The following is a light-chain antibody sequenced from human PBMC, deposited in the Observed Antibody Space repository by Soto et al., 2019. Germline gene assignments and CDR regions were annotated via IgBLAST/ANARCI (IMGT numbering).Light chain of an antibody. CDR2: TDD. CDR1: TSNIGSNA. CDR3: ATCYDGLSGRV. V-gene: IGLV1-44*01. J-gene: IGLJ3*02. Sequence: QSVLTQPPSTSGTPGQRVTISCSGSTSNIGSNAVNWYQQLPGTAPRLLIYTDDQRPSGVPDRFSGSKSGTSASLAIVGLQSDDEDHDYCATCYDGLSGRVFGGGTKLTVL.